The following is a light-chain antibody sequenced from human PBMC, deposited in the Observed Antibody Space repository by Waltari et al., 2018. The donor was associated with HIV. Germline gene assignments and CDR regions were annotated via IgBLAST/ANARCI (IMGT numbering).Light chain of an antibody. CDR3: FSYAVSIVV. CDR2: EVS. CDR1: SSDVGRYNL. J-gene: IGLJ2*01. Sequence: QSALTQPASVSGSPGQSITISCTGTSSDVGRYNLVSWYLQHPGKDPKLMIYEVSKRPSGVSNRFSGSKSGNTASLTISGLQAEDEADYYCFSYAVSIVVFGGGTKLTVL. V-gene: IGLV2-23*02.